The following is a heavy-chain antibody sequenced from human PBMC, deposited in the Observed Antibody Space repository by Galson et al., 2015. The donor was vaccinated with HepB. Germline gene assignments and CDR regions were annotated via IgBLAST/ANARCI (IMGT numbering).Heavy chain of an antibody. CDR2: ISSSGSTI. V-gene: IGHV3-11*04. D-gene: IGHD6-13*01. CDR3: ARANQRSWYSSSWYYYYGMDV. J-gene: IGHJ6*02. CDR1: GFTFSDYY. Sequence: SLRLSCAASGFTFSDYYMSWIRQAPGKGLEWVSYISSSGSTIYYADSVKGRFTISRDNAKNSLYLQMNSLRAEDTAVYYCARANQRSWYSSSWYYYYGMDVWGQGTTVTVSS.